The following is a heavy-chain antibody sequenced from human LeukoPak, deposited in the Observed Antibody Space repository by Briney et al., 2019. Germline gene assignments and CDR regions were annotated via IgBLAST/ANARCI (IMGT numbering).Heavy chain of an antibody. J-gene: IGHJ3*02. V-gene: IGHV1-2*02. CDR3: ASAKAADDAFDI. Sequence: GASVKVSCKASGYTFTGYFMNWVRQAPGQGLEWMGWINPNSGGTNSAQKFQGRVTMTRDTAISTAYMELSRLRSDDTAVYYCASAKAADDAFDIWGQGTMVTDSS. CDR1: GYTFTGYF. CDR2: INPNSGGT.